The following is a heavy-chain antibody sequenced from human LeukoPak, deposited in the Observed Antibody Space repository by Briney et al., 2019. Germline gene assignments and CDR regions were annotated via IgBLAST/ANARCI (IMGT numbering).Heavy chain of an antibody. D-gene: IGHD3-10*01. Sequence: SETLSLTCTVSGGSISSGSYYWSWIRQPAGKGLEWIGRIYTSGSTNYNPSLKSRVTISVDTSKNQFSLKLSSVTAADTAVYYCARPQYRHYYGSGSYSRGAFDYWGQGTLVTVSS. V-gene: IGHV4-61*02. CDR1: GGSISSGSYY. CDR2: IYTSGST. CDR3: ARPQYRHYYGSGSYSRGAFDY. J-gene: IGHJ4*02.